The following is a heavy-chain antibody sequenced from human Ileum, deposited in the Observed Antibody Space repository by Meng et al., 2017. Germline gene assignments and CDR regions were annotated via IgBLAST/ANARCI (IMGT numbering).Heavy chain of an antibody. Sequence: QVQLVQAGAAGKKPGASVKGSSKASGYTFTRYAMHGVRQAPGQRLEWMGWINTGNGDAKYSQRFQGRVTITRDTSASTVYMELSSIRSEDTTVYYCARGHQNYDILTGSYWGQGTLVTVSS. D-gene: IGHD3-9*01. V-gene: IGHV1-3*04. J-gene: IGHJ4*02. CDR3: ARGHQNYDILTGSY. CDR1: GYTFTRYA. CDR2: INTGNGDA.